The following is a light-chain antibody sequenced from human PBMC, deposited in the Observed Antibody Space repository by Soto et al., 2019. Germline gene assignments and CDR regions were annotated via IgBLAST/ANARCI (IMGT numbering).Light chain of an antibody. CDR3: LFSLSGVVV. Sequence: QAVVTQEPSLTVSPGGTVTLTCGSSTGAVTSRNYAYWIQQKPGQTPRTLIYDTNNRHPWTPARFSASLLGGKAALTLTGAHPEDEAEYYCLFSLSGVVVFGGGTKLTVL. V-gene: IGLV7-46*01. J-gene: IGLJ2*01. CDR1: TGAVTSRNY. CDR2: DTN.